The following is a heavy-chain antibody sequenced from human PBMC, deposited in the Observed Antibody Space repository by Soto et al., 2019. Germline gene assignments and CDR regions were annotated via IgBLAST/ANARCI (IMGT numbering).Heavy chain of an antibody. Sequence: QLQLQESGPGLVKPSETLSLTCTVSGGSISSRGYYWGWIRQPPGKGLEWIGTIYYSGSTYYNPSPKSRVTTSVDTSKNQFSLKLSSVTAADTAVYYCATRNWFDPWGQGTLVTVSS. CDR2: IYYSGST. CDR1: GGSISSRGYY. J-gene: IGHJ5*02. CDR3: ATRNWFDP. V-gene: IGHV4-39*01.